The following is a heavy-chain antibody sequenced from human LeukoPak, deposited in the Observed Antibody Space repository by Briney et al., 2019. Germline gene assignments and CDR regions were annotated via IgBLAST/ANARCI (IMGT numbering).Heavy chain of an antibody. Sequence: GGSLRLSCAASGFTFTNYPMIWVRQAPGGGLTWVSGISGSGGSTYYADSVKGRFTISRDNPRSTLYLQMSSLRAEDTAVYFCAGRHCSGGGCYFAGADPFDYWGQGTLVTVSS. CDR3: AGRHCSGGGCYFAGADPFDY. CDR1: GFTFTNYP. J-gene: IGHJ4*02. CDR2: ISGSGGST. D-gene: IGHD2-15*01. V-gene: IGHV3-23*01.